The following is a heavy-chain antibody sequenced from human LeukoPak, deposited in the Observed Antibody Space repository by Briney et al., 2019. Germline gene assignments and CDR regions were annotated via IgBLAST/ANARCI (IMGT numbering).Heavy chain of an antibody. CDR2: ISGSGGST. Sequence: GGSLRLSCAASGFTFSSYAMSWVRQAPGKGLEWVSAISGSGGSTYYADSVKGRFTISRDNSKNTLYLQMNSLRAEDTAVYYCADGTSYGSGSYYNYWGQGTLVTVSS. J-gene: IGHJ4*02. D-gene: IGHD3-10*01. V-gene: IGHV3-23*01. CDR3: ADGTSYGSGSYYNY. CDR1: GFTFSSYA.